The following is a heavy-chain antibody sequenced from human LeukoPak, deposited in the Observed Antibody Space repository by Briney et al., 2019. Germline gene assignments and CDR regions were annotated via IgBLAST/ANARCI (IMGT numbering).Heavy chain of an antibody. D-gene: IGHD6-13*01. V-gene: IGHV3-21*01. J-gene: IGHJ4*02. CDR1: GFTFSSYS. Sequence: GGSLRLSCAASGFTFSSYSMNWVRQAPGKGREGVSSMSSSSRYIYNADSVKGRYTTTRDNAKNLLYLQMNSLRAEDTAVYYCARDDSRSWYIDYWGQGTLVTVSS. CDR3: ARDDSRSWYIDY. CDR2: MSSSSRYI.